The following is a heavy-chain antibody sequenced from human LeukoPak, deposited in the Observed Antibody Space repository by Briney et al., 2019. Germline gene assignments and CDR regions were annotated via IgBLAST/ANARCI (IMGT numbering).Heavy chain of an antibody. J-gene: IGHJ4*02. V-gene: IGHV4-59*01. D-gene: IGHD1-26*01. Sequence: SETLSLTCTVSGGSISSYYWSWIRQPPGKGLEWIGYIYYSGSTSYNPSLKSRVTISVDTSTNQFSLKLNSVTAADTAVYYCARSGVGVSSHDYWGQGTLVTVSS. CDR2: IYYSGST. CDR3: ARSGVGVSSHDY. CDR1: GGSISSYY.